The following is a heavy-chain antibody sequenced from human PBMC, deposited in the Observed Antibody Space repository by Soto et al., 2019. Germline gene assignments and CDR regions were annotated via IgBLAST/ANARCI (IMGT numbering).Heavy chain of an antibody. V-gene: IGHV3-11*05. CDR3: ARDYYGSGSYGWFDP. CDR1: GFTFSDYY. D-gene: IGHD3-10*01. CDR2: ISSSNTYT. J-gene: IGHJ5*02. Sequence: QVQLVESGGGLVKPRGSLRLSCAASGFTFSDYYMSWIRQAPGKGLEWVSYISSSNTYTKYADSVKGRFTISRDKNSLYLQMNSLRAEDTAVYYCARDYYGSGSYGWFDPWGQGTLVTVSS.